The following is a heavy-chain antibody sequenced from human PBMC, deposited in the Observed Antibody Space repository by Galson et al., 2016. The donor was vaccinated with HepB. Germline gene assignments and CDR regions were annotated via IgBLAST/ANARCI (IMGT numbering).Heavy chain of an antibody. Sequence: SLRLSCAASGFTFSSYWMHWVRQAPGKGLVWVSRINRDGSSIGYADSVKGRFTISRDNAKNSVYLQMNSLRAEDTAVYYCANERTIHYGMDLWGQGTTVTVSS. V-gene: IGHV3-74*01. D-gene: IGHD3-3*01. CDR1: GFTFSSYW. CDR2: INRDGSSI. J-gene: IGHJ6*02. CDR3: ANERTIHYGMDL.